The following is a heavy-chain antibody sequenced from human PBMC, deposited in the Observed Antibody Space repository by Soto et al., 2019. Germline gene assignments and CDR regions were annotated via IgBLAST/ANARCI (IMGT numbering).Heavy chain of an antibody. J-gene: IGHJ6*02. D-gene: IGHD5-18*01. CDR3: AGTRGYSYGLSGYYYGMDV. Sequence: GASVKVSCKASGGTFSSYAISWVRQAPGQGLEWMGGIIPIFGTANYAQKFQGRVTITADESTSTAYMELSSLRPEDTAVYYCAGTRGYSYGLSGYYYGMDVWGQGTTVNVSS. V-gene: IGHV1-69*13. CDR1: GGTFSSYA. CDR2: IIPIFGTA.